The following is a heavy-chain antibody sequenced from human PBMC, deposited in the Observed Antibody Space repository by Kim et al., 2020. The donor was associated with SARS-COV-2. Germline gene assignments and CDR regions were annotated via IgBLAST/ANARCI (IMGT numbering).Heavy chain of an antibody. CDR3: ARRDCSSTSCYAGRGYFDY. CDR2: IYYSGST. CDR1: GGSISSYY. D-gene: IGHD2-2*01. Sequence: SETLSLTCTVSGGSISSYYWSWIRQPPGKGLEWIGYIYYSGSTNYNPSLKSRVTISVDTSKNQFSLKLSSVTAADTAVYYCARRDCSSTSCYAGRGYFDYWGQGTLVTVSS. V-gene: IGHV4-59*08. J-gene: IGHJ4*02.